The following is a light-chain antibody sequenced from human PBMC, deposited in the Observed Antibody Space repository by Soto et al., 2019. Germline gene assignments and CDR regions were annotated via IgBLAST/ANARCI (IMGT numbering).Light chain of an antibody. CDR3: QQYNSYPPYT. Sequence: DIQVTQSPSTLSASVGDRVTITCRASQSVSDWLAWYQQKPGKAPRLLIYRASTLINGVPSRFSGSGSGTEFTLTISSLQPDDFATYYCQQYNSYPPYTFVQGTKLESK. J-gene: IGKJ2*01. V-gene: IGKV1-5*03. CDR2: RAS. CDR1: QSVSDW.